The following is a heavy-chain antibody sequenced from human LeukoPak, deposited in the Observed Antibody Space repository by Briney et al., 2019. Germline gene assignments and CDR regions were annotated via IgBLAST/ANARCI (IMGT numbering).Heavy chain of an antibody. CDR1: GFTFSSSA. J-gene: IGHJ2*01. CDR2: ISESGDYT. D-gene: IGHD2-21*02. Sequence: AGSLRLSCAASGFTFSSSAMSWVRQAPGKGLEWVSVISESGDYTQFADSVKGRFTISRDNSKSTLYLQLNSLRAEDTAVYHCTKHGVTSLFYFDFWGRGTLVTVSS. CDR3: TKHGVTSLFYFDF. V-gene: IGHV3-23*01.